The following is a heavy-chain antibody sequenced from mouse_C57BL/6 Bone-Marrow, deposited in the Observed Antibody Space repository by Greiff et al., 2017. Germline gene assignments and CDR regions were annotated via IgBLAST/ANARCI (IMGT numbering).Heavy chain of an antibody. Sequence: QVTLKESGPGILQPSQTLSLTCSFSGFSLSTFGMGVGWIRQPSGKGLEWLAHIWWDDDKYYNPALKSRLTISKDTSKNQVFLKIANVDTADTSTYYCARITTVVVEQDWYFDVLGTGTTVTVSS. CDR2: IWWDDDK. CDR3: ARITTVVVEQDWYFDV. D-gene: IGHD1-1*01. V-gene: IGHV8-8*01. J-gene: IGHJ1*03. CDR1: GFSLSTFGMG.